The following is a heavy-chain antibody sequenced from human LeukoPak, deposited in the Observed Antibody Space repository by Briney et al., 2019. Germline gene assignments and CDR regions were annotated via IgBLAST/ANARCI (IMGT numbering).Heavy chain of an antibody. CDR2: ISSSSSYI. Sequence: GGSLRLSCAASGFTFSSYSMNWVRQAPGKVLEWVSSISSSSSYIYYADSVKGRFTISRDNAKNSLYLQMNSLRAEDTALYYCARAPYYFDYWGQGTLVTVSS. CDR3: ARAPYYFDY. J-gene: IGHJ4*02. V-gene: IGHV3-21*04. CDR1: GFTFSSYS.